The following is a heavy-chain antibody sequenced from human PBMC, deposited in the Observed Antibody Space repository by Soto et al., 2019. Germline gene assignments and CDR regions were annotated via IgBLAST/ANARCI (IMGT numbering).Heavy chain of an antibody. Sequence: ASVKVSCKASGYTFTDYYMHWVRQAPGQGLEWLGWIYPKYGGTNYAQKFQDRVTMTRDTSISTVYMELSSLTSDDTAVYYCARATATIISPSNYHGMDVWGQGTTVTV. CDR3: ARATATIISPSNYHGMDV. CDR1: GYTFTDYY. V-gene: IGHV1-2*02. D-gene: IGHD2-15*01. CDR2: IYPKYGGT. J-gene: IGHJ6*02.